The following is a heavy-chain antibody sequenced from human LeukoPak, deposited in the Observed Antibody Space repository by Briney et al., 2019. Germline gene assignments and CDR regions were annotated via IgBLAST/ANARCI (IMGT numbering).Heavy chain of an antibody. Sequence: GRSLRLSCAASGFAFDDYAMHWVRQAPGKGLEWVSGISWNSGSIGYADSVKGRFTISRDNAKNSLYLQMNSLRAEDTALYYCAKGSVALEDFDIWGQGTMVTVSS. V-gene: IGHV3-9*01. D-gene: IGHD1-1*01. J-gene: IGHJ3*02. CDR3: AKGSVALEDFDI. CDR1: GFAFDDYA. CDR2: ISWNSGSI.